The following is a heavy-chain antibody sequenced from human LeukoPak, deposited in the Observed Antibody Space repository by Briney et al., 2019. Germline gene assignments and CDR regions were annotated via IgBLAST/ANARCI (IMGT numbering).Heavy chain of an antibody. Sequence: GGSLRLSCAASGFTFSSYSMNWVRQAPGKGLEWVSSISSSSSYIYYADSVKGRFTISRDNAKNSLYLQMNSLRAEDTAVYYCARALQWLRSYYGMDVWGQGTTVTVSS. CDR2: ISSSSSYI. D-gene: IGHD5-12*01. J-gene: IGHJ6*02. CDR3: ARALQWLRSYYGMDV. V-gene: IGHV3-21*01. CDR1: GFTFSSYS.